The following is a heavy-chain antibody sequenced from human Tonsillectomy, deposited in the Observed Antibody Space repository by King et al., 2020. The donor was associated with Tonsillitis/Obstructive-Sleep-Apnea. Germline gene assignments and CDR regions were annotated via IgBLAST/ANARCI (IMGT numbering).Heavy chain of an antibody. V-gene: IGHV3-74*01. CDR2: INGDGTTS. J-gene: IGHJ4*02. CDR3: ARDLRVSNY. D-gene: IGHD5/OR15-5a*01. Sequence: VQLVESGGGLVQPGGSLRLSCAASGFSFSDYWMHWVRQTPGKGLVWVSRINGDGTTSNYADSVKGRFTTSRDNAKNTVYLQMNSLRAEDTAVYYCARDLRVSNYWGQGALVTVSS. CDR1: GFSFSDYW.